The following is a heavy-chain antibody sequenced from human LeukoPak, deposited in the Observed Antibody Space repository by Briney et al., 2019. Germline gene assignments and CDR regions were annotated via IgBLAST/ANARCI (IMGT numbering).Heavy chain of an antibody. CDR3: ARDVAIAAAGKDAFDI. CDR1: GGTFSSYA. Sequence: ASVKVSCKASGGTFSSYAISRVRQAPGQGLEWMGGIIPIFGTANYAQKFQGRVTITADESTSTAYMELSSLRSEDTAVYYCARDVAIAAAGKDAFDIWGQGTMVTVSS. D-gene: IGHD6-13*01. CDR2: IIPIFGTA. J-gene: IGHJ3*02. V-gene: IGHV1-69*13.